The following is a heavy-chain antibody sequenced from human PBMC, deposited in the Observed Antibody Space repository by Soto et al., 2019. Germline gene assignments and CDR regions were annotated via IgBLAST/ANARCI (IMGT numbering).Heavy chain of an antibody. V-gene: IGHV4-59*11. CDR2: IYFSGST. Sequence: PSETLSLTCTVSGSSITSHYWTGVRQPPGKGLEWLGYIYFSGSTRYNPSLESRTTISIDMSEDQFSLKLTSVTAADTAVYYCARVGPHYGSGSYDYWGQGTLVTVSS. CDR1: GSSITSHY. D-gene: IGHD3-10*01. J-gene: IGHJ4*02. CDR3: ARVGPHYGSGSYDY.